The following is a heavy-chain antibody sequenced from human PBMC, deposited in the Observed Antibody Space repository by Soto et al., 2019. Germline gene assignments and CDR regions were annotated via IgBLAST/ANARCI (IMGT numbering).Heavy chain of an antibody. CDR1: GGSISSYY. D-gene: IGHD3-10*01. V-gene: IGHV4-4*07. CDR2: IYTSGST. Sequence: PSETLSLTSTVSGGSISSYYWSWIRQPAGKGLEWIGRIYTSGSTNYNPSLKSRVTMSVDTSKNQFSLKLSSVTAADTAVYYCARGYYYGSGSYYLDYYYYGMDVWGQGTTVTVSS. J-gene: IGHJ6*02. CDR3: ARGYYYGSGSYYLDYYYYGMDV.